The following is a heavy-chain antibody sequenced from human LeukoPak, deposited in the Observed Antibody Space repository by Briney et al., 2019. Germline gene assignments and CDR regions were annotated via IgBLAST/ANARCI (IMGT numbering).Heavy chain of an antibody. J-gene: IGHJ4*02. CDR3: ARDRGWRQYDY. Sequence: PGGSLRLSCAASGFTFSSYSMNWVRQAPGKGREWVSSISSSSSYIYYADSVKGRFTISRDNAKNSLYLEMNSLTADDTAVYYCARDRGWRQYDYWGQGTLVTVSS. CDR2: ISSSSSYI. V-gene: IGHV3-21*01. D-gene: IGHD5-24*01. CDR1: GFTFSSYS.